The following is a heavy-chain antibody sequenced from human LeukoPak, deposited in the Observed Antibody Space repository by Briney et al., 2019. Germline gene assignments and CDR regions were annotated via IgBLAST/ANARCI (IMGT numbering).Heavy chain of an antibody. CDR2: IKENGNEQ. CDR1: GFSFSSFW. J-gene: IGHJ5*02. Sequence: GGSLRLSCAASGFSFSSFWMSWVRQAPGKGPEWVAHIKENGNEQYYADSVKGRFTISRDNSKNTLYLQMNSLRAEDTAVYYCAKGGYCSSTSCWVNWFDPWGQGTLVTVSS. CDR3: AKGGYCSSTSCWVNWFDP. D-gene: IGHD2-2*01. V-gene: IGHV3-7*03.